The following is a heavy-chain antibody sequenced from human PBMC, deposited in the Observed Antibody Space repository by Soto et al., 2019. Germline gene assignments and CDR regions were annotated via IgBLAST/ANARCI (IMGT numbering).Heavy chain of an antibody. CDR2: INAGNGNT. J-gene: IGHJ3*02. D-gene: IGHD2-2*01. V-gene: IGHV1-3*01. CDR3: ARAGYCSSTSCSDAFDI. CDR1: GYTFTNYA. Sequence: QVQFVQSGAELKKPGASVKVSCKASGYTFTNYAMHWVRQAPGQRLEWMGWINAGNGNTKYSQKFQGRVTITRDTSARRAYVELTSLRSDDTAVYYCARAGYCSSTSCSDAFDIWGQGTLVTVSS.